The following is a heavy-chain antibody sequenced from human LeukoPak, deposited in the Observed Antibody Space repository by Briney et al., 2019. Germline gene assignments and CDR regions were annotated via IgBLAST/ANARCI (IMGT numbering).Heavy chain of an antibody. J-gene: IGHJ4*02. CDR2: INHSGST. CDR1: GGSFSGYY. V-gene: IGHV4-34*01. Sequence: SETLSLTCAVYGGSFSGYYWSWIRQPPGKGLEWIGEINHSGSTNYNPSLKSRVTISVDTSKNQFSLKLSSVTAADTAVYYCARVRRNFDWTDFDYWGQGTLVTVSS. D-gene: IGHD3-9*01. CDR3: ARVRRNFDWTDFDY.